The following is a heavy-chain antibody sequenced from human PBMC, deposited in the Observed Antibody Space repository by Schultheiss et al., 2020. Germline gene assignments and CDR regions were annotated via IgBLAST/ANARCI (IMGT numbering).Heavy chain of an antibody. J-gene: IGHJ6*03. Sequence: SQTLSLTCTVSGGSIRSGGYYWSWIRQPPGKGLEWIGYIYYSGSTNYNPSLKSRVTISVDTSKNQFSLKLSSVTAADTAVYYCARAQGEGYSYDYCYYYYMDVWGKGTTVTVSS. CDR3: ARAQGEGYSYDYCYYYYMDV. V-gene: IGHV4-61*08. CDR2: IYYSGST. D-gene: IGHD5-18*01. CDR1: GGSIRSGGYY.